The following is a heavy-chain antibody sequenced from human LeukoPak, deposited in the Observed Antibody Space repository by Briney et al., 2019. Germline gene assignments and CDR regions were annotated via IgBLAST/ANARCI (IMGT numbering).Heavy chain of an antibody. CDR2: IYYSGST. CDR1: GGSISSYY. J-gene: IGHJ3*02. CDR3: ARDSGSNGFDI. Sequence: PSETLSLTCTVSGGSISSYYWSWIRQPPGKGLEWIGYIYYSGSTNYNPSLKSRVTISVDTSKKQFSLKLRSVTAADTAVYYCARDSGSNGFDIWGQGTMVTVSS. D-gene: IGHD3-22*01. V-gene: IGHV4-59*01.